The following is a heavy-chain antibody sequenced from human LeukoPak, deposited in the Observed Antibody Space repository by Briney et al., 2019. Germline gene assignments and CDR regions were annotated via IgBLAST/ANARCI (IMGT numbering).Heavy chain of an antibody. CDR3: ARSAPLEWLSSYYYYMDV. D-gene: IGHD3-3*01. CDR2: IYYSGST. J-gene: IGHJ6*03. V-gene: IGHV4-59*01. Sequence: SETLSLTCTVSGGSISSYYWSWIRQPPGKGLEWIGYIYYSGSTNYNPSLKSRVTISVDTSKNQFSLKLSSVTAADTAVYYCARSAPLEWLSSYYYYMDVWGKGTTVTVSS. CDR1: GGSISSYY.